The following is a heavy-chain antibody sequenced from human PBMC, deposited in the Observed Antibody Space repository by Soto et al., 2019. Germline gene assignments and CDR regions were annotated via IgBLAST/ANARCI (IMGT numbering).Heavy chain of an antibody. J-gene: IGHJ6*02. CDR3: AKNGQPPYYYYGMDV. CDR1: GYTFSRYG. D-gene: IGHD2-8*01. CDR2: ISGYNGDT. Sequence: GPEVKKPGASVKVSCKASGYTFSRYGISWVRQAPGQGLEWMGWISGYNGDTKYVQKVQGRVTMTIDTSTYTAYMELRSLTSDDTAIYYCAKNGQPPYYYYGMDVWGQGTTVTVSS. V-gene: IGHV1-18*01.